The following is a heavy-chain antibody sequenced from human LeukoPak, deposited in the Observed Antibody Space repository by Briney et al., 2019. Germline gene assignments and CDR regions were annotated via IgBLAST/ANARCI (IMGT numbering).Heavy chain of an antibody. CDR1: GYSFTSYW. D-gene: IGHD5-18*01. Sequence: GEALQISCKGSGYSFTSYWIGWGRQMPGKGLEWRGIIYPGDSDTRYSPSFQGQVTISADKSISTAYLQWSSLKASDTAMYYCARVSDTAMSFYYYYMDVWGKGTTVTVSS. J-gene: IGHJ6*03. CDR2: IYPGDSDT. V-gene: IGHV5-51*01. CDR3: ARVSDTAMSFYYYYMDV.